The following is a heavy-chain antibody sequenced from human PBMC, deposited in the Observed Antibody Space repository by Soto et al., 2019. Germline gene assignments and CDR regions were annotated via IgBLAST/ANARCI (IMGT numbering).Heavy chain of an antibody. J-gene: IGHJ4*02. CDR1: GFSLSNARMG. Sequence: QVTLKESGPVLVKPTETLTLTCTVSGFSLSNARMGVSWIRQPPGKALEWLAHIFSNDEKPYSTSLNSRLTIAKDTSKSRVVLTMTNMDPVDTATYYCARRPKRGLHMWYFDYGGQGTLVTVSS. CDR2: IFSNDEK. V-gene: IGHV2-26*01. D-gene: IGHD5-12*01. CDR3: ARRPKRGLHMWYFDY.